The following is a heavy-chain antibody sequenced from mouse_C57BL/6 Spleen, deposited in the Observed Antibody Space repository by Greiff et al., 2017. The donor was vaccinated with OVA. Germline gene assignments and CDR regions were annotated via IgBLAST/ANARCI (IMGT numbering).Heavy chain of an antibody. J-gene: IGHJ3*01. Sequence: EVKLVESGGGLVKPGGSLKLSCAASGFTFSSYAMSWVRQTPEKRLEWVATISDGGSYTYYPDNVKGRFTISRDNAKNNLYLQMSHLKSEDTAMYYCARDQGTGTRFAYWGQGTLVTVSA. CDR1: GFTFSSYA. V-gene: IGHV5-4*01. CDR3: ARDQGTGTRFAY. CDR2: ISDGGSYT. D-gene: IGHD4-1*01.